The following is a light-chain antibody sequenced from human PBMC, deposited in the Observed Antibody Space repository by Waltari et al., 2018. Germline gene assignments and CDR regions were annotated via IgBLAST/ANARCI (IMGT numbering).Light chain of an antibody. CDR1: QSILYSSNNKNY. J-gene: IGKJ3*01. CDR2: WAS. CDR3: QQRSNRPPT. V-gene: IGKV4-1*01. Sequence: DIVMTPSPDSLAVSLGERATINCKSSQSILYSSNNKNYLAWYQQKPGQPPKLLIYWASTRESGVPDRFSGSGSGTDFTLTISSLQAEDVAVYYCQQRSNRPPTFGPGTKVDIK.